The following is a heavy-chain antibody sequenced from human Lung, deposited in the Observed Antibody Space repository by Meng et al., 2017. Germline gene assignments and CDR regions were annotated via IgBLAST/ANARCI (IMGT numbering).Heavy chain of an antibody. V-gene: IGHV3-15*01. J-gene: IGHJ4*02. CDR1: GFSFTDAW. CDR3: ATGAAAADH. D-gene: IGHD6-13*01. Sequence: VQLVGLGGGLVKPVGSLRLSCVASGFSFTDAWMSWVRQDPGKGLEWVGRIKSNSDGGTTDYAAPVKGRFTISRDDSKNTLYLQMNSLITEDTAVYFCATGAAAADHWGQGTLVTVSS. CDR2: IKSNSDGGTT.